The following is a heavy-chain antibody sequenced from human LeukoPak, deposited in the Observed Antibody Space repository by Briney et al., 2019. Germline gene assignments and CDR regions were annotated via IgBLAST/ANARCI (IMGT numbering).Heavy chain of an antibody. Sequence: SETLSLTCAVSGYSISSGYYWGWIRQPPGKGLEWIGEIKEREKTNYNPSLKSRVTISIDTSKNQFSLKLSSVTAADTAVYYCAREGLRNVHNPLGYWGQGTLVTVSP. CDR1: GYSISSGYY. V-gene: IGHV4-38-2*02. CDR2: IKEREKT. D-gene: IGHD5-24*01. J-gene: IGHJ4*02. CDR3: AREGLRNVHNPLGY.